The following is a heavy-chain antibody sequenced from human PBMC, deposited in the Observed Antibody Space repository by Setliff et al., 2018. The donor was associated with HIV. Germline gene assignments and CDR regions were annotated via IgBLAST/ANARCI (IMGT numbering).Heavy chain of an antibody. CDR3: ASSVTGGADY. J-gene: IGHJ4*02. CDR2: INSDGKST. Sequence: VPGKGLVWVSRINSDGKSTNYADSVKSRFTIYRDNAKNTLSLQMNRLRAEDTTVYYCASSVTGGADYEGQGTLVTVAS. D-gene: IGHD2-2*01. V-gene: IGHV3-74*01.